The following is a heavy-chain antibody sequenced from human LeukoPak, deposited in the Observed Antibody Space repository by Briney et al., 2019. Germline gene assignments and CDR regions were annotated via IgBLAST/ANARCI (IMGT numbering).Heavy chain of an antibody. CDR1: GYTFTSYA. CDR3: VGGPYGSGVDY. V-gene: IGHV1-3*01. D-gene: IGHD3-10*01. J-gene: IGHJ4*02. CDR2: INAGNGNT. Sequence: GASVKVSCKASGYTFTSYAMHWVRQAPGQRLEWMGWINAGNGNTKYSQKFQGRVTITRDTSTSTAYMELRSLRSDDTAVYYCVGGPYGSGVDYWGQGTLVTVSS.